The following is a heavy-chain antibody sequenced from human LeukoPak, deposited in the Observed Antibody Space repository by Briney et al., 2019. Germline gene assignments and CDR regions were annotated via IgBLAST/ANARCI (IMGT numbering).Heavy chain of an antibody. Sequence: ASVKVSCKASGYTFTSYYMHWVRQAPGQGLEWMGIINPSGGSTSYAQKFQGRVTTTRDTPTTTVYMVLSSLRSEDTAVYYCARVGEDMRFGESDYWGQGTLVTVSS. D-gene: IGHD3-10*01. J-gene: IGHJ4*02. V-gene: IGHV1-46*01. CDR2: INPSGGST. CDR1: GYTFTSYY. CDR3: ARVGEDMRFGESDY.